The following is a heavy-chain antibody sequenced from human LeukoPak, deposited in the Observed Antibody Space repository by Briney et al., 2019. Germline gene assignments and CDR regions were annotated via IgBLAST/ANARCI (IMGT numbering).Heavy chain of an antibody. CDR1: GYSISSGYY. CDR3: ATFYGSGSRYFAY. Sequence: SETLSLTCAVSGYSISSGYYWGWIRQPPRKGLEWIGSISHSAITYHSPSLKSRVTISIDTSKNQFSLKLSSVTAADTAVHYCATFYGSGSRYFAYWGQGALVTVSS. CDR2: ISHSAIT. D-gene: IGHD3-10*01. J-gene: IGHJ4*02. V-gene: IGHV4-38-2*01.